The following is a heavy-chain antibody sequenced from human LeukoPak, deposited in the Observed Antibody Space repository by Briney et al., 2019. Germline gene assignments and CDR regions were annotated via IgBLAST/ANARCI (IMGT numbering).Heavy chain of an antibody. J-gene: IGHJ4*02. CDR2: ISYDGSNK. CDR1: GFTFSSYA. Sequence: GGSLRLSCAASGFTFSSYAMHWVRQAPGKGLEWVAVISYDGSNKYYADSVKGRFTISRDNSKNTLYLQMNSLRAEDTAVYYCASDYYDSSGYLSDIDYWGQGTLVTVSS. CDR3: ASDYYDSSGYLSDIDY. V-gene: IGHV3-30-3*01. D-gene: IGHD3-22*01.